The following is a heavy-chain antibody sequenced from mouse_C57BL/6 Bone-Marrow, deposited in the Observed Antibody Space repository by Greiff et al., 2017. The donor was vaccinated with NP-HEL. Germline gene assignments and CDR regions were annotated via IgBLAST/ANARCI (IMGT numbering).Heavy chain of an antibody. CDR2: SRNKANDYTT. J-gene: IGHJ4*01. CDR3: ARDGGGGYYAMDY. V-gene: IGHV7-1*01. D-gene: IGHD1-1*02. CDR1: GFTFSDFY. Sequence: EVKLVESGGGLVQSGRSLRLSCATSGFTFSDFYMEWVRQAPGKGLEWIAASRNKANDYTTEYSASVKGRFIVSRDTSQSILYLQMNALRAEDTAIYYGARDGGGGYYAMDYWGQGTSVTVSS.